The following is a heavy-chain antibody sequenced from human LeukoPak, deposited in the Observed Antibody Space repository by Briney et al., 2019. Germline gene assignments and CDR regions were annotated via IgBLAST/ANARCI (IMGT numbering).Heavy chain of an antibody. Sequence: TGGSLRLSCAASGFTFSSYAMSWVRQAPGKGLEWVSAISGSGGSTYYADSVKGRFTISRDNSKNTLYLQMNSLRAEDTAVYYCAKSHGLTYYYCYYMDVWGKGTTVTVPS. CDR2: ISGSGGST. J-gene: IGHJ6*03. CDR1: GFTFSSYA. CDR3: AKSHGLTYYYCYYMDV. V-gene: IGHV3-23*01.